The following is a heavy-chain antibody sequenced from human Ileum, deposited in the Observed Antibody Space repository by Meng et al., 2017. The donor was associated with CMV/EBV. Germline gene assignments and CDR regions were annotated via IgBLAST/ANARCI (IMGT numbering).Heavy chain of an antibody. CDR2: IHYSGTT. J-gene: IGHJ3*02. CDR3: ARFHYDSARRNALDI. V-gene: IGHV4-30-4*01. Sequence: AGSLSSDPFYWSWLRQPPGKGLEWIAYIHYSGTTYYNPSLKSRISISIETSKNQFSLELNSVTAADTAVYYCARFHYDSARRNALDIWGQGTLVT. CDR1: AGSLSSDPFY. D-gene: IGHD3-10*01.